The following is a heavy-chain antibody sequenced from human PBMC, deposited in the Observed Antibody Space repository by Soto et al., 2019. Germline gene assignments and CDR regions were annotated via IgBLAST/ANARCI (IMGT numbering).Heavy chain of an antibody. CDR3: ARDSRSGSSWYGSYYYYGMDV. CDR1: GGSISSSSYY. Sequence: PSETLSLTCTVSGGSISSSSYYWGWIRQPPGKGLEWIGSIYYSGSTYYNPSLKSRVTISVDTSKNQFSLKLSSVTAADTAVYYCARDSRSGSSWYGSYYYYGMDVWGQGTTVTVS. V-gene: IGHV4-39*07. CDR2: IYYSGST. D-gene: IGHD6-13*01. J-gene: IGHJ6*02.